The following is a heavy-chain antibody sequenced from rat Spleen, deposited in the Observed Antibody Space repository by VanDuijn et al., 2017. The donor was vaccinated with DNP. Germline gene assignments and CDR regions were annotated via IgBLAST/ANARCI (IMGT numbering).Heavy chain of an antibody. V-gene: IGHV5-17*01. CDR2: ISYDGSRT. CDR1: GFTFSDYA. CDR3: ARHNNFDY. Sequence: AASGFTFSDYAMAWVRQAPKKGLGWVATISYDGSRTYDRDSVKGRFTISRDNAKSTLYLQMDSLRSEDTATYYCARHNNFDYWGQGVMVTVSS. J-gene: IGHJ2*01. D-gene: IGHD1-10*01.